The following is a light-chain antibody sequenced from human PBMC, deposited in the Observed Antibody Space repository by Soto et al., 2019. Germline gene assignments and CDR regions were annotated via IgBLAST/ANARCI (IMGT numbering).Light chain of an antibody. CDR1: QSISSW. Sequence: DIQRTQSPSTLSASVGDRVSGTCRASQSISSWLAWYQQKPGKAPKLLIYDASSLESGVPSRFSGSGSGTEFTLTISSLQPDDFATYYCQLYGRSWTFGQGTKVDIK. CDR2: DAS. CDR3: QLYGRSWT. J-gene: IGKJ1*01. V-gene: IGKV1-5*01.